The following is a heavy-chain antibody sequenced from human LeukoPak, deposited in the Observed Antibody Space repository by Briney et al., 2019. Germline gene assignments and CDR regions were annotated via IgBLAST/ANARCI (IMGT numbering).Heavy chain of an antibody. CDR2: IRYVGCKE. V-gene: IGHV3-33*01. D-gene: IGHD4-23*01. Sequence: GRSLRLSCVASGFSFSSYGMHWVRQAPGKGLEWVAVIRYVGCKEYYADSVKGRFTISRDNSKNTLCLQMNNLRGEYKAVYYCARGDYGGKPNWFYPWGLGTLVTVSS. CDR1: GFSFSSYG. CDR3: ARGDYGGKPNWFYP. J-gene: IGHJ5*02.